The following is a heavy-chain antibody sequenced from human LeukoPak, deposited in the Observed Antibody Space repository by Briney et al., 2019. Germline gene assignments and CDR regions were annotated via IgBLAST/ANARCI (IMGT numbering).Heavy chain of an antibody. CDR3: ARLYYYDSSDFALYYYYYYMDV. D-gene: IGHD3-22*01. J-gene: IGHJ6*03. CDR1: GGSISSYF. CDR2: IYNSGNT. V-gene: IGHV4-59*01. Sequence: SPSETLSLTCTVSGGSISSYFWSWIRQPPGKGLERIGYIYNSGNTNYNPSLKSRVTISVDTSKNQFSLKLSSVTAADTAVYYCARLYYYDSSDFALYYYYYYMDVWGKGPTVTVSS.